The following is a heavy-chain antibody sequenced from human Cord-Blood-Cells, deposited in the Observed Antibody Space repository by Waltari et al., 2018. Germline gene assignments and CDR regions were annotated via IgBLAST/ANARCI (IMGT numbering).Heavy chain of an antibody. J-gene: IGHJ4*02. CDR1: GFTFSSYA. CDR3: ANPMVPTGDHSFHSSFDY. D-gene: IGHD7-27*01. CDR2: MSGSGGRT. Sequence: EVQLLESGGGLVQPGGSLRLSCAASGFTFSSYAMSWVRQAPGKGLEWVSAMSGSGGRTYDADSVKGRFTISRDNSKNTLYLQMNSLRAEDTAVYYCANPMVPTGDHSFHSSFDYWGQGTLVTVSS. V-gene: IGHV3-23*01.